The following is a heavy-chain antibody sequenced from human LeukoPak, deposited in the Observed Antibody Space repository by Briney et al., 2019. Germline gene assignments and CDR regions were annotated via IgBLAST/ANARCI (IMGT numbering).Heavy chain of an antibody. CDR1: GFTFSSYG. CDR3: AKERVTQQPDY. Sequence: PGGSLRLSCAASGFTFSSYGRNWIRQAPGKGLEWVAVISIDESKKYYADSVNGRFTISRDNSKSTLYLQMNSLRAEDTAVYYCAKERVTQQPDYWGQGTLVIVSS. J-gene: IGHJ4*02. CDR2: ISIDESKK. V-gene: IGHV3-30*18. D-gene: IGHD1/OR15-1a*01.